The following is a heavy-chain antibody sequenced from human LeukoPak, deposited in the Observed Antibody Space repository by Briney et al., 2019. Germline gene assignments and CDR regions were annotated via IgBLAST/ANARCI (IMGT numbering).Heavy chain of an antibody. CDR3: ARARYCSGGSCYLFDY. CDR2: IYYSGST. D-gene: IGHD2-15*01. Sequence: SETLSLTCTVSGGSISSYYWSWIRQPPGKGLEWIGYIYYSGSTNYNPSLKSRVTISVDTSKNQFSLKLSSVTAADTAVYYCARARYCSGGSCYLFDYWGQGTLVTVSS. J-gene: IGHJ4*02. V-gene: IGHV4-59*08. CDR1: GGSISSYY.